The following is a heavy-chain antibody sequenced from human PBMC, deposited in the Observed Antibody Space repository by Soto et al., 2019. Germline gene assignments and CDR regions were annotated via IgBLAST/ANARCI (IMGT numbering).Heavy chain of an antibody. CDR1: GGTFSSYT. J-gene: IGHJ4*02. Sequence: SVKVSCKASGGTFSSYTISWVRQAPGQGLEWMGRIIPILGIANYAQKFQGRVMITADKSTSTAYMELSSLRSEDTAVYYCARAKIAAAGLDYWGQGTLVTVSS. CDR2: IIPILGIA. V-gene: IGHV1-69*02. D-gene: IGHD6-13*01. CDR3: ARAKIAAAGLDY.